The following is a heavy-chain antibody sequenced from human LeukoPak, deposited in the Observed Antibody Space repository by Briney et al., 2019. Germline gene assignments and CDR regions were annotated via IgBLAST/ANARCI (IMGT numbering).Heavy chain of an antibody. D-gene: IGHD1-26*01. V-gene: IGHV4-61*02. CDR2: ISSSGST. J-gene: IGHJ5*02. CDR1: GDSISSGDYY. Sequence: SETLSLTCTVSGDSISSGDYYWSWIRQPAGKGLEWIGRISSSGSTHYNPSLKSRVTISVDTSKHQFSLKLSSVTAADTAVYYCAREGAWKYSGSYFNWFDPWGQGTLVTVSS. CDR3: AREGAWKYSGSYFNWFDP.